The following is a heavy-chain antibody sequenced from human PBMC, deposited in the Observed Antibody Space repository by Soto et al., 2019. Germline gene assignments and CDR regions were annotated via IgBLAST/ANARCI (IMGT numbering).Heavy chain of an antibody. CDR2: IYYSGST. V-gene: IGHV4-31*03. D-gene: IGHD4-4*01. CDR3: ARVFFPLNDYSNYRGYVLVDYSNYRWFDP. CDR1: GGSISSGGYY. Sequence: SETLSLTCTVSGGSISSGGYYWRWIRQHPGKGLEWIGYIYYSGSTYYNPSLKSRVTISVDTSKNQFSLKLSSVTAADTAVYYCARVFFPLNDYSNYRGYVLVDYSNYRWFDPWGQGTLVTVSS. J-gene: IGHJ5*02.